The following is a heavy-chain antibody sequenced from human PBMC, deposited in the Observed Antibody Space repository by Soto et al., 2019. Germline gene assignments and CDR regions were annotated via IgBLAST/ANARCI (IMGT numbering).Heavy chain of an antibody. J-gene: IGHJ6*02. CDR3: ANVCGGDCHHGMDV. CDR2: IYYSGST. D-gene: IGHD2-21*02. CDR1: GGSISSGGYY. V-gene: IGHV4-31*03. Sequence: QVQLQESGPGLVKPSQTLSLTCTVSGGSISSGGYYWSWIRQHPGKGLEWIGYIYYSGSTYYNPSHKSRVIISVDPCKHQLSLTLSSVPPAATAVYYGANVCGGDCHHGMDVWGQGTTVTVSS.